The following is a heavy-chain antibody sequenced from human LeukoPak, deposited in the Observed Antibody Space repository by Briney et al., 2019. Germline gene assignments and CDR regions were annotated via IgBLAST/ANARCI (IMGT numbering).Heavy chain of an antibody. J-gene: IGHJ6*02. V-gene: IGHV3-7*04. CDR3: ARGAGLDV. CDR2: INHNGNVN. CDR1: GFTFSSYW. Sequence: GGSLRLSCAASGFTFSSYWMNWARQAPGKGLEWVASINHNGNVNYYVDSVKGRFTISSDNAKNSLYLQMRNLSAEDPAVYFCARGAGLDVWGQGATVTVYS.